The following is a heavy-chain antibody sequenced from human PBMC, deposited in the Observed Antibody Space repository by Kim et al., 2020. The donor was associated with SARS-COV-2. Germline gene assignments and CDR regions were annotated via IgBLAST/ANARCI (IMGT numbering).Heavy chain of an antibody. J-gene: IGHJ6*02. CDR2: ISGDGSST. CDR3: ARVVNYVMDV. V-gene: IGHV3-74*01. CDR1: GFTFSNYW. Sequence: GGSLRLSCAASGFTFSNYWLHWVRQAPGKGLAWVSRISGDGSSTNYADSVKGRFTISRDNARNTMYLQMNRLRAEDTAVYYCARVVNYVMDVWGQGTTVT.